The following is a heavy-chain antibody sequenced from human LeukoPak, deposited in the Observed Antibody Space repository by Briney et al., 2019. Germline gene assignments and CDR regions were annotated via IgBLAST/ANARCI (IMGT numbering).Heavy chain of an antibody. CDR1: GYSISSGYY. CDR2: IYHSGST. V-gene: IGHV4-38-2*01. J-gene: IGHJ4*02. Sequence: PSETLSLTCAVSGYSISSGYYWGWIRPPPGKGLEWIGSIYHSGSTYYNPSLKSRVTISVDTSKNQFSLKLSSVTAADTAVYYCARREQLGRWYYFDYWGQGTLVTVSS. CDR3: ARREQLGRWYYFDY. D-gene: IGHD6-13*01.